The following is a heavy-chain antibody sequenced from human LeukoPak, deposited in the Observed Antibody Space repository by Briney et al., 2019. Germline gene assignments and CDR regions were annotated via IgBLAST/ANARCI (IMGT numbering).Heavy chain of an antibody. J-gene: IGHJ4*02. D-gene: IGHD3-16*01. CDR3: ARDYVFYYFDY. V-gene: IGHV1-2*02. Sequence: ASVKVSCKASGYTFTGYYMHWVRQAPGQGLEWMGWINPNSGGTNYARKFQGRVTMTRDTSISTAYMELSRLRSDDTAVYYCARDYVFYYFDYWGQGTLVTVSS. CDR1: GYTFTGYY. CDR2: INPNSGGT.